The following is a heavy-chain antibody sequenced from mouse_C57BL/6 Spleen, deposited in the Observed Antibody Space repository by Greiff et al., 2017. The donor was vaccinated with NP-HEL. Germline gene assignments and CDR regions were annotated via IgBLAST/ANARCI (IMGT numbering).Heavy chain of an antibody. CDR1: GYAFSSYW. Sequence: VQLQESGAELVKPGASVKISCKASGYAFSSYWMNWVKQRPGQGLEWIGQIYPGDGDTNYNGKFKSKATLTADKSSSTAYMQLSSLTSEDSAVYYCARGSGTAWFAYWGQGTMVTVSA. V-gene: IGHV1-80*01. J-gene: IGHJ3*01. D-gene: IGHD4-1*01. CDR3: ARGSGTAWFAY. CDR2: IYPGDGDT.